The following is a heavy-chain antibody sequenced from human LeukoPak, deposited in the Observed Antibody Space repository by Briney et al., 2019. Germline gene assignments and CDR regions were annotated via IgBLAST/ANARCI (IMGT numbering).Heavy chain of an antibody. CDR1: GFTFSSYS. J-gene: IGHJ5*02. D-gene: IGHD4-11*01. Sequence: GGSLRLSCAASGFTFSSYSMNWVRQAPGKGLEWVSYISSSRSTIYYADSVKGRFTISRDNAKNSLYLQMNSLRAEDTAVYYCARDWDEEETDYSSSWFDPWGQGTLVTVSS. V-gene: IGHV3-48*04. CDR3: ARDWDEEETDYSSSWFDP. CDR2: ISSSRSTI.